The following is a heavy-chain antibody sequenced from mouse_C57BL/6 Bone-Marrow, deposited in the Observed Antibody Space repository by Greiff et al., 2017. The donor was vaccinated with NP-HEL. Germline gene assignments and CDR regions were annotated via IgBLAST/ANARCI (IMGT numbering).Heavy chain of an antibody. D-gene: IGHD4-1*01. CDR3: ARALLGRRFAY. CDR1: GYAFSSSW. V-gene: IGHV1-82*01. CDR2: IYPGDGDT. Sequence: QVQLQQSGPELVKPGASVKISCKASGYAFSSSWMNWVKQRPGKGLEWIGRIYPGDGDTNYNGKFKGKATLTADKSSSTAYMQLSSLTSEDSAVYFCARALLGRRFAYWGQGTLVTVSA. J-gene: IGHJ3*01.